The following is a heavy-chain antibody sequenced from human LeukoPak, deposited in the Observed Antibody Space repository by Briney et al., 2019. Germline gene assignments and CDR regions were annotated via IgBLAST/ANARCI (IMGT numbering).Heavy chain of an antibody. Sequence: ESGPTLVNPTQTLTLTCTFSGFSLTTHGVGVGWLRQPPGKALEWLAFVYWDDDNRYSPSLRSRLTVSKGTSKNQVVLTMTNVDPVDTGTYYCAHRPNWNTNAWDTGFFDQWGQGSLVTVSS. D-gene: IGHD1/OR15-1a*01. V-gene: IGHV2-5*02. CDR3: AHRPNWNTNAWDTGFFDQ. J-gene: IGHJ4*02. CDR2: VYWDDDN. CDR1: GFSLTTHGVG.